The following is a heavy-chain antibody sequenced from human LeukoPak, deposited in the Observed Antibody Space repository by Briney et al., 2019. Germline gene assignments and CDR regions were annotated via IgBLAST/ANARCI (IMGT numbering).Heavy chain of an antibody. Sequence: GGSLRLSCAASGFAFATDAMNWVRQAPGKGLEWVSCISGSSGYMYYADSVKGRFTISRDNAKNSLYLQMNRLRAEDTAVYYCARTQSSYYYYMDVWGKGTTVTVSS. J-gene: IGHJ6*03. D-gene: IGHD3-10*01. CDR3: ARTQSSYYYYMDV. CDR2: ISGSSGYM. CDR1: GFAFATDA. V-gene: IGHV3-21*01.